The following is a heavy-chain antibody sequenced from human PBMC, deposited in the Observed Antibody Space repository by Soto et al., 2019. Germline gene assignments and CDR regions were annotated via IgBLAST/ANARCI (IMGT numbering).Heavy chain of an antibody. Sequence: QVQLIQSGAEVKRPGASVQVSCKASGYAFSHFGISWVRLAPGQGLEWMGRIDAYNGKTNYAQKLQGRVTMTTDTSTSTVYMELRSLSSDDTAFYYCARDLDTSGSYYTDFWGQGTLVTVSS. CDR2: IDAYNGKT. J-gene: IGHJ4*02. V-gene: IGHV1-18*01. D-gene: IGHD3-10*01. CDR1: GYAFSHFG. CDR3: ARDLDTSGSYYTDF.